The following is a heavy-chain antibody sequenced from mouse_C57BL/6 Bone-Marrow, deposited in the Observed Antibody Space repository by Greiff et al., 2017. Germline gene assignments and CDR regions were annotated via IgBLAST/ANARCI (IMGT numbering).Heavy chain of an antibody. CDR1: GYTFTSYG. Sequence: VQLQQSGAELARPGASVKLSCKASGYTFTSYGISWVQQRPGQGLEWIGEIYPRSGNTYYNAKFKGKATLTADKSSSTAYMELRSLTSEDSAVYFGAKERINWEALDDWGQGTTVTVSS. CDR2: IYPRSGNT. CDR3: AKERINWEALDD. D-gene: IGHD4-1*01. V-gene: IGHV1-81*01. J-gene: IGHJ4*01.